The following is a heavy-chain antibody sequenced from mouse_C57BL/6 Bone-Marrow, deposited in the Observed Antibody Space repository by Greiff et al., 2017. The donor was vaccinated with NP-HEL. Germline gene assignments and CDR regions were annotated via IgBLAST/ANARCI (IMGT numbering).Heavy chain of an antibody. J-gene: IGHJ1*03. CDR3: TRPNYYGSSYWYFDV. D-gene: IGHD1-1*01. CDR2: IDPETGGT. Sequence: VQLQQSGAELVRPGASVTLSCKASGYTFTDYEMHWVKQTPVHGLEWIGAIDPETGGTAYNQKFKGKAILTADKSSSTAYMELRNLTSEDSAVYYCTRPNYYGSSYWYFDVWGTGTTVTVSS. V-gene: IGHV1-15*01. CDR1: GYTFTDYE.